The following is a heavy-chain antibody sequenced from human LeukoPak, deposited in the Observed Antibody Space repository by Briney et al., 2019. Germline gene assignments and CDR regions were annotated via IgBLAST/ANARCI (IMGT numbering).Heavy chain of an antibody. CDR3: AKDRWWSPDY. J-gene: IGHJ4*02. Sequence: PGGSLRLSCAASEFSVGSNYMTWVRQAPGKGLEWVSLIYSGGSTYYADSVKGRFTISRDNSKNTLYLQMNSLRAEDTAVYYCAKDRWWSPDYWGQGTLVTVSS. V-gene: IGHV3-66*01. CDR2: IYSGGST. D-gene: IGHD2-8*02. CDR1: EFSVGSNY.